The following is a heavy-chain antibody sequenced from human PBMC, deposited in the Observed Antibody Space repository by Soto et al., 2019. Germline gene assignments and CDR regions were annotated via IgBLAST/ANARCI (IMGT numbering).Heavy chain of an antibody. CDR1: GLTFSSFG. D-gene: IGHD3-3*01. V-gene: IGHV3-33*01. CDR2: IWYDGSKK. CDR3: ARDASYYSLWSGYYPSRNGMDV. Sequence: VQVVESGGGVVQPGRSLRLSCAASGLTFSSFGMHWVRQAPGKGLEWVSLIWYDGSKKSYGDSVKGRFTISRDNSRNTVYLQMNSLRADDTAVYYCARDASYYSLWSGYYPSRNGMDVWGQGTTVTVSS. J-gene: IGHJ6*02.